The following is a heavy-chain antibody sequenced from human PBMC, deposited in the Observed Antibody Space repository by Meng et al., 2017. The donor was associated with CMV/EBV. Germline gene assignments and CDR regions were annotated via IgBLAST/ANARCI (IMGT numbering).Heavy chain of an antibody. D-gene: IGHD4-17*01. J-gene: IGHJ4*02. CDR1: AFRVNSFW. CDR2: DNHNGRST. V-gene: IGHV3-74*01. CDR3: ATDADGDRTFDS. Sequence: AFRVNSFWMQWHRRSAGEGPVRISQDNHNGRSTDFAGWVKVRIAISKDNAKLMLYQQMNSLRAEDSAVYSCATDADGDRTFDSWGRGTLVTVSS.